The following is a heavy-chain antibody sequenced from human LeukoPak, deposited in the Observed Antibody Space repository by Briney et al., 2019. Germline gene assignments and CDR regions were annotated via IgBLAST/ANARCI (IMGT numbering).Heavy chain of an antibody. CDR3: AKAETYDILTGYYPWYYYYYMDV. CDR2: ISGSGGST. D-gene: IGHD3-9*01. Sequence: GGSLRLSCAASGFTFDDYGMSWVRQAPGKGLEWVSGISGSGGSTYYADSVKGRFTISRDNSKNTLYLQMNSLRAEDTAVYYCAKAETYDILTGYYPWYYYYYMDVWGKGTTVTISS. J-gene: IGHJ6*03. V-gene: IGHV3-23*01. CDR1: GFTFDDYG.